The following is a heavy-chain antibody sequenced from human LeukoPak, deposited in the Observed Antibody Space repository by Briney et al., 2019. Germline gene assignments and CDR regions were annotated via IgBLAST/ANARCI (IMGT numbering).Heavy chain of an antibody. D-gene: IGHD3-10*01. CDR1: GFSFSVSA. V-gene: IGHV3-73*01. J-gene: IGHJ4*02. CDR2: IKSKAHGYAT. Sequence: GGSLRLSCAASGFSFSVSAMHWVRQASGKGLEWVGRIKSKAHGYATAYDASVKGRFTVSRDDSRNTAYLQMNSLRAEDTAVYYCARGVLRYYFDYWGQGTLVTVSS. CDR3: ARGVLRYYFDY.